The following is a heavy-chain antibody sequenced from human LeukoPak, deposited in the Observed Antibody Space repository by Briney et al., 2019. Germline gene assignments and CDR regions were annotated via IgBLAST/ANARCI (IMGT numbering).Heavy chain of an antibody. V-gene: IGHV1-69*13. J-gene: IGHJ6*03. CDR3: ARDRLRFLEWLSTHSDYYYYMDV. D-gene: IGHD3-3*01. CDR2: IIPIFGTA. Sequence: SVKVSCKASGGTFSSYAISWVRQAPGQGLEWMGGIIPIFGTANYTQKFQGRVTITADESTSTAYVELSSLRSEDTAVYYCARDRLRFLEWLSTHSDYYYYMDVWGKGTTVTVSS. CDR1: GGTFSSYA.